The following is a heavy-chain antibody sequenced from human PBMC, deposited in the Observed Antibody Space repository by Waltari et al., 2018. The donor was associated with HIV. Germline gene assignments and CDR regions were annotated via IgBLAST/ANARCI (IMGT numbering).Heavy chain of an antibody. D-gene: IGHD6-19*01. V-gene: IGHV3-30*10. CDR2: ITYDGINE. J-gene: IGHJ6*02. CDR1: GLSFSADA. CDR3: SGAVSSGWQYYYGMDV. Sequence: QVHPVGSEGGVVEPGMPLRPSCAASGLSFSADALHWVRQLPGKGLQWVAVITYDGINEYYTASVKGRFPIPSDYSNHTLFLQMNSLRAEVTAVYYCSGAVSSGWQYYYGMDVWGPGTTVTVSS.